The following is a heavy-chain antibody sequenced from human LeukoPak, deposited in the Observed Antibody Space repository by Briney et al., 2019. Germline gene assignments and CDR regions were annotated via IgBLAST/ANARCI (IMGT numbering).Heavy chain of an antibody. CDR1: GGSISSGSYY. J-gene: IGHJ4*02. V-gene: IGHV4-61*02. Sequence: PSQTLSLTCTVSGGSISSGSYYWSWIRQPAGKGLEWIGRIYTSGSTNYNPSLKSRVTISVDTSKNQFSLKLSSVTAADTAVYYCARHTPHLEKRSESFDYWGQGTLVTVSS. CDR3: ARHTPHLEKRSESFDY. D-gene: IGHD2-2*02. CDR2: IYTSGST.